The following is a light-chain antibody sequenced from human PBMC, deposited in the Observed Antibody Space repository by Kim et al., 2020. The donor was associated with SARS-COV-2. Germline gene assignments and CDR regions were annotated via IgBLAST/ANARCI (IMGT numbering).Light chain of an antibody. J-gene: IGLJ3*02. V-gene: IGLV2-14*03. CDR2: DVS. CDR3: SSYTSSSNWV. CDR1: SSDVGGYNY. Sequence: GRSITISCTGTSSDVGGYNYVSWYQQHPGEAPKLMIYDVSNRPSGVSNRFSGSKSGNTASLTISGLQAEDEADYYCSSYTSSSNWVFGGGTQLTVL.